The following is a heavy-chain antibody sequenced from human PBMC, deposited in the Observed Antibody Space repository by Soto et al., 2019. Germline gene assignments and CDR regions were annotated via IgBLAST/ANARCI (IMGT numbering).Heavy chain of an antibody. D-gene: IGHD2-2*01. J-gene: IGHJ4*02. V-gene: IGHV3-48*03. CDR3: ARDIGVGPAGFAY. Sequence: EVQLVESGGGLVQPGGSLRLSCATSGFTFSSYEMNWVRQAPGKGLEWGSHINSGGSSIYYADSVKGRFTISRDNAKNSVYLQMNRLRAEDTAVYYCARDIGVGPAGFAYWGQGALVTVSS. CDR2: INSGGSSI. CDR1: GFTFSSYE.